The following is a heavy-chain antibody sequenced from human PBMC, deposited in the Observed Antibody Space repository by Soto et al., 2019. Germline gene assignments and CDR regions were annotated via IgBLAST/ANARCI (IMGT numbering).Heavy chain of an antibody. Sequence: ASVKVSCKVSGYTLTELSMHWVRQAPGKGLEWMGGFNPGGGETIYAQKFQGRVTMTRDTSTNTAYMELSSLRSEDTAVYYCARTKGSVSSGYDFWSGYGYFDYWGQGTLVTVSS. D-gene: IGHD3-3*01. CDR2: FNPGGGET. V-gene: IGHV1-24*01. CDR1: GYTLTELS. CDR3: ARTKGSVSSGYDFWSGYGYFDY. J-gene: IGHJ4*02.